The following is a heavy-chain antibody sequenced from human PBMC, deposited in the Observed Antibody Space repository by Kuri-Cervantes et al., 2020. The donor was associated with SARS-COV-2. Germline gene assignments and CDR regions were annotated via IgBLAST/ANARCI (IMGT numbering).Heavy chain of an antibody. D-gene: IGHD1-26*01. CDR3: ASSGSYSPFDY. CDR1: GYTFTSHD. V-gene: IGHV1-8*03. CDR2: MNPNSGNT. Sequence: ASVKVSCKASGYTFTSHDINWVRQATGQGLEWMGWMNPNSGNTGYAQKFQGRVTITRNTSISTAYMELSSLRSEDTAVYYCASSGSYSPFDYWGQGTLVTVSS. J-gene: IGHJ4*02.